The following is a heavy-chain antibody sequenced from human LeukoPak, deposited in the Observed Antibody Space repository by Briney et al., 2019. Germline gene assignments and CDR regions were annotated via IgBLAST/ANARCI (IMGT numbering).Heavy chain of an antibody. V-gene: IGHV3-30*02. D-gene: IGHD3-3*01. J-gene: IGHJ1*01. CDR1: GFTFSSYA. CDR2: IRYDGSNK. CDR3: AKDFYFGSGYDEYFQH. Sequence: PGGSLRLSCAASGFTFSSYAMTWVRQAPGKGLEWVAFIRYDGSNKYYADSVKGRFTISRDNSKNTLYLQMNSLRAEDTAVYYCAKDFYFGSGYDEYFQHWGQGTLVTVSS.